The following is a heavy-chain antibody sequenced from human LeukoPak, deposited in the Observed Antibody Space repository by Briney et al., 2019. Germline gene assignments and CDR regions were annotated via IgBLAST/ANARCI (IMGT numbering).Heavy chain of an antibody. CDR2: IYYSGST. CDR3: ARDRRGYCTNGVCYVTYYFDY. J-gene: IGHJ4*02. D-gene: IGHD2-8*01. V-gene: IGHV4-59*01. Sequence: SETLSLTCGVSGGSISSYYWSWIRQPPGKGLEWIGYIYYSGSTNYNPSLKSRVTISVDTSKNQFSLKLSSVTAADTAVYYCARDRRGYCTNGVCYVTYYFDYWGQGTLVTVSS. CDR1: GGSISSYY.